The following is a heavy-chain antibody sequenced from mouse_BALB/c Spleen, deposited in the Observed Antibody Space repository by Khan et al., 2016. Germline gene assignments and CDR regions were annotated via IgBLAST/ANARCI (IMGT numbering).Heavy chain of an antibody. V-gene: IGHV9-1*02. Sequence: QIQLVQSGPELKKPGETVKISCKASGYAFTNYGMNWVKQAPGKGLKWMGWIKTYTGEATYADDFKGRFAFSLETSASTAYLQINNLKNEDMATXFCARRRQRDLYYAMDYWGQGTSVTVSS. CDR2: IKTYTGEA. J-gene: IGHJ4*01. D-gene: IGHD6-1*01. CDR1: GYAFTNYG. CDR3: ARRRQRDLYYAMDY.